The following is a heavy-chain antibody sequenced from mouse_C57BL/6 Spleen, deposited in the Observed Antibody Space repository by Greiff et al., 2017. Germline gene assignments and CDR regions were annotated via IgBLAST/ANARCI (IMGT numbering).Heavy chain of an antibody. D-gene: IGHD1-1*01. CDR1: GFTIKNTY. CDR2: IDPANGNT. J-gene: IGHJ2*01. Sequence: EVQLQQSVAELVRPGASVKLSCTASGFTIKNTYMPWVQQTPEQGLEWIGSIDPANGNTNYPPQVQGKSTITADTSSNTTYLQLSSLTSEDTAIYYCARGETVVAGRGFDYWGQGTTLTVSS. CDR3: ARGETVVAGRGFDY. V-gene: IGHV14-3*01.